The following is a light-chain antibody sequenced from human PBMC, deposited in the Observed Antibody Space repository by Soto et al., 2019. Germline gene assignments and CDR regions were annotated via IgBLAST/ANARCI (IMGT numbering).Light chain of an antibody. CDR2: DAW. CDR1: QSVGNH. J-gene: IGKJ4*01. CDR3: QHRDEWPPGAT. V-gene: IGKV3-11*01. Sequence: IVLTQSPGTLFLSLGERATLSCRASQSVGNHLAWYQQRPGQAPRLLVYDAWNRATGIPARFSGSGSGTDFTLIISSLEPEDSAVYFCQHRDEWPPGATFGGGTKVDIK.